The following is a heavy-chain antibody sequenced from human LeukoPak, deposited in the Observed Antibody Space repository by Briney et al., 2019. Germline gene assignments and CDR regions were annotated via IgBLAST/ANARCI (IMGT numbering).Heavy chain of an antibody. D-gene: IGHD1-26*01. V-gene: IGHV3-66*02. J-gene: IGHJ4*02. CDR3: ARAAGATTVNYFDY. Sequence: GGSLRLSCAASGFTVSSNYMSWVRQAPGKGLEWVSVIYSGGSTYYADSVKGRFTISRDNSENTLYLQMNSLRAEDTAVYYCARAAGATTVNYFDYWGQGTLVTVSS. CDR1: GFTVSSNY. CDR2: IYSGGST.